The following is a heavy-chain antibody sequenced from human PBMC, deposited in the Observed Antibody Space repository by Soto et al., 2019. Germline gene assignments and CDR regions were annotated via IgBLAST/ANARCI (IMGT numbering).Heavy chain of an antibody. J-gene: IGHJ1*01. V-gene: IGHV3-23*01. D-gene: IGHD6-19*01. CDR1: GFTFSSYA. Sequence: GGSLRLSCAASGFTFSSYAMSWVRQAPGKGLEWVSAISGSGGSTYYADSVKGRFTISRDNSKNTLYLQMNSLRAEDTAVYYCAEIEGEGGSGWWRIGPRSPTEDHEYFQHWGQGTLVTVSS. CDR3: AEIEGEGGSGWWRIGPRSPTEDHEYFQH. CDR2: ISGSGGST.